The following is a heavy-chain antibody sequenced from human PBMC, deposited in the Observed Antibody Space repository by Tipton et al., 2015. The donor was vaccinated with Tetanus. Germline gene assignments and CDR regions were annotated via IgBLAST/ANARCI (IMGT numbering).Heavy chain of an antibody. CDR1: GGSFSGYY. J-gene: IGHJ6*02. Sequence: TLSLTCAVYGGSFSGYYWSWIRQPPGKGLEWIGEINHSGSTNYNPSLKSRVTISVDTSKNQFSLKLSSVTAADTAVYYCARLVSSSGDYYYYGMDVWGQGTTVTVSS. V-gene: IGHV4-34*01. CDR2: INHSGST. D-gene: IGHD6-6*01. CDR3: ARLVSSSGDYYYYGMDV.